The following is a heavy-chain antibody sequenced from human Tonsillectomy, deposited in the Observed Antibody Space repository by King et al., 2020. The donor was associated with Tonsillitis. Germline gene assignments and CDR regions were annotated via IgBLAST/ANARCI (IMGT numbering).Heavy chain of an antibody. Sequence: VTLKESGPALVKPTQTLTLTCTVSGLSLSTNGMCVSWIRQPPGKALEWLARIDWDDDKFYSTSLRTRLTISKDTSKNQVVLTMTNMDSVDTATYYCVRMPGPLYYDSGSYNLWGQGTLVTVSS. V-gene: IGHV2-70*04. D-gene: IGHD3-10*01. CDR2: IDWDDDK. CDR3: VRMPGPLYYDSGSYNL. J-gene: IGHJ5*02. CDR1: GLSLSTNGMC.